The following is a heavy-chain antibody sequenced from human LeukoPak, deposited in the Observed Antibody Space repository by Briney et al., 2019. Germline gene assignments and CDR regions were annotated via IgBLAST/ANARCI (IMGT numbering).Heavy chain of an antibody. CDR1: GGTFSSYA. D-gene: IGHD3-22*01. CDR3: AREGQPAYYYDSSGYYPTLYFQH. V-gene: IGHV1-69*04. Sequence: ASVKVSCKASGGTFSSYAISWVRQAPGQGLEWMGRIIPILGIANYAQKFQGRVTITADKSTSTAYMELSSLRSEDTAVYYCAREGQPAYYYDSSGYYPTLYFQHWGQGTLVTASS. J-gene: IGHJ1*01. CDR2: IIPILGIA.